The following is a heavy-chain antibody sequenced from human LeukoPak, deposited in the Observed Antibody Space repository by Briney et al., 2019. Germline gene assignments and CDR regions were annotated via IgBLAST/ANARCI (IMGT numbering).Heavy chain of an antibody. CDR2: ISGSGGRT. CDR3: AKDINPDYDYVWGSYRLFDY. V-gene: IGHV3-23*01. D-gene: IGHD3-16*02. Sequence: RSGGSLRLSCAASGFTFSSYAMSWVRQAPGKGLEGVSAISGSGGRTYYADSVKGRFTISRDNSKNTLYLQMNSLRAEDTAVYYCAKDINPDYDYVWGSYRLFDYWGQGTLVTVSS. J-gene: IGHJ4*02. CDR1: GFTFSSYA.